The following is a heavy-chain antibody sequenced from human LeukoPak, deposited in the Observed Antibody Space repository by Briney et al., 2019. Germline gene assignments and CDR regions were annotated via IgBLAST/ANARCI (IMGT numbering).Heavy chain of an antibody. CDR3: ARDPLWFGASYYFDY. D-gene: IGHD3-10*01. V-gene: IGHV3-30*02. CDR1: GFTFSSYG. J-gene: IGHJ4*02. CDR2: IRYDGSNK. Sequence: GGSLRLSCAASGFTFSSYGMHWVRQAPGKGLEWVAFIRYDGSNKYYADSVKGRFTISRDNSKNTLYLQMNSLRAEDTAVYYCARDPLWFGASYYFDYWGQGTLVTVSS.